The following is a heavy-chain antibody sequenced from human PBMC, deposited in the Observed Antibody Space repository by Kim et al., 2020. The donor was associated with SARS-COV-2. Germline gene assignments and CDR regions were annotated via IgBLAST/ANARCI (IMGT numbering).Heavy chain of an antibody. J-gene: IGHJ4*02. V-gene: IGHV4-34*01. Sequence: SETLSLTCAVYGGSFSGYYWSWIRQPPGKGLEWIGEINHSGSTNYNPSLKSRVTISVDTSKNQFSLKLSSVTAADTAVYYCARGHTYGSGSYYGPHIYYFDYWGQGTLVTVSS. CDR1: GGSFSGYY. CDR3: ARGHTYGSGSYYGPHIYYFDY. D-gene: IGHD3-10*01. CDR2: INHSGST.